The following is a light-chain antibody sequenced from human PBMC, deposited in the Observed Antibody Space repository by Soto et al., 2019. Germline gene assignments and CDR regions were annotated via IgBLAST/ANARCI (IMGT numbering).Light chain of an antibody. CDR2: SNN. CDR3: QSADSSGTYVV. J-gene: IGLJ2*01. CDR1: RSNIGSNT. Sequence: QSVLTQPPSASGTPGQRVTISCSGSRSNIGSNTVNWYQQLPGTAPKLLIYSNNQRPSGVPDRFSGSKSGTSASLAISGLQSEDEADYYCQSADSSGTYVVFGGGTKLTVL. V-gene: IGLV1-44*01.